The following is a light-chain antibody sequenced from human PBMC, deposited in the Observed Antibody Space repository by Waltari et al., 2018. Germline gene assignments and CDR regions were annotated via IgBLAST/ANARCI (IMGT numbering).Light chain of an antibody. Sequence: AIRITQSPSSLSASTGDRVTITCRAIKGISSYLAWYQQKPGKAPKLLIYGASTLQSGVPSRFSGSGSGTDFTLTISCLQSEDFATYYCQQYHNYPFFGGGTRVEIK. J-gene: IGKJ4*01. CDR1: KGISSY. CDR2: GAS. CDR3: QQYHNYPF. V-gene: IGKV1-8*01.